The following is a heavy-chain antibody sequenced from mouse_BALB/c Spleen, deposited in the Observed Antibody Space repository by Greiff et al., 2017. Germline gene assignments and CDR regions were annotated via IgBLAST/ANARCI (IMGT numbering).Heavy chain of an antibody. CDR1: GYSITSDYA. J-gene: IGHJ4*01. D-gene: IGHD1-1*01. Sequence: EVKLMESGPGLVKPSQSLSLTCTVTGYSITSDYAWNWIRQFPGNKLEWMGYISYSGSTSYNPSLKSRISITRDTSKNQFFLQLNSVTTEDTATYYCARTYGSRGAMDYWGQGTSVTVSS. CDR3: ARTYGSRGAMDY. CDR2: ISYSGST. V-gene: IGHV3-2*02.